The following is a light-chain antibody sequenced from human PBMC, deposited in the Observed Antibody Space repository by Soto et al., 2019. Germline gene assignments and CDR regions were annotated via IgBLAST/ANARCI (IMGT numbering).Light chain of an antibody. Sequence: EIVLTQSPATLSLSPGERATLSCRASQSVTTNFAWYQQKPGQAPRLLIYGTSNRAPGIPARFSGSGSGTDFTLTISSRVPEDVAVYYCQQHSTWPPLYTFGPGTKVEIK. J-gene: IGKJ3*01. CDR2: GTS. CDR3: QQHSTWPPLYT. CDR1: QSVTTN. V-gene: IGKV3-11*01.